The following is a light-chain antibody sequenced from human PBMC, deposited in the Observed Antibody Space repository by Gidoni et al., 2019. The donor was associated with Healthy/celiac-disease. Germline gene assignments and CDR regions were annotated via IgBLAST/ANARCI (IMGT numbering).Light chain of an antibody. CDR2: WAS. V-gene: IGKV4-1*01. CDR1: QSVLYSSNNKNY. J-gene: IGKJ4*01. Sequence: DIVMTQSPDSLAVSLGERATINCKSSQSVLYSSNNKNYLAWYQQKPGQPPKLLIYWASTRESGVPDRFSGCGSGTDFTLTISSLQAEDVAVYYCQQYYSTPFTFGGGTKVEIK. CDR3: QQYYSTPFT.